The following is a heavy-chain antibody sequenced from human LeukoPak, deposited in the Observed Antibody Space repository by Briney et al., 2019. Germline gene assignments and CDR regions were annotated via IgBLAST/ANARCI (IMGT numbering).Heavy chain of an antibody. CDR3: ARALYCSGGSCYSTYYYYYYGMDV. V-gene: IGHV3-48*03. J-gene: IGHJ6*02. D-gene: IGHD2-15*01. Sequence: GGSLRLSCAASGFTFSSYEMNWVRQAPGKGLEWLSYISSSSSAIFYADSVKGRFTVSRDNSKNSLYLQMNSLRVEDTAVYYCARALYCSGGSCYSTYYYYYYGMDVWGQGTTVTVSS. CDR1: GFTFSSYE. CDR2: ISSSSSAI.